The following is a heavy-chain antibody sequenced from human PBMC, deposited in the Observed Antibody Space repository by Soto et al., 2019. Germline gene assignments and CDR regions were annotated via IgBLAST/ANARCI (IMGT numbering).Heavy chain of an antibody. CDR1: GGSISSGGYY. CDR3: ARDSKGDYPTAIDY. J-gene: IGHJ4*02. Sequence: QVQLQESGPGLVKPSQTLSLTCTVSGGSISSGGYYWSWIRQHPGKRLEWIGYIYCSGSPYYNPSLKSRVTISVDTSKKQFALKLNSVTAADTAVYYCARDSKGDYPTAIDYWGQGTLVTVSS. CDR2: IYCSGSP. V-gene: IGHV4-31*03. D-gene: IGHD4-17*01.